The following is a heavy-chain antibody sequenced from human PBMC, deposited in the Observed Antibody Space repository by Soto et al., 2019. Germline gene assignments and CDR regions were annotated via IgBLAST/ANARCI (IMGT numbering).Heavy chain of an antibody. J-gene: IGHJ6*03. CDR2: MNPNSGNT. CDR3: ARGKLLWFGELSAKPYYYYYMDV. D-gene: IGHD3-10*01. Sequence: ASVKVSCKASGYTFTGYYMHWVRQAPGQGPEWMGWMNPNSGNTGYAQTFQGRVTMTRNTSISTAYMELSSLRSEDTAVYYCARGKLLWFGELSAKPYYYYYMDVWGKGTTVTVSS. CDR1: GYTFTGYY. V-gene: IGHV1-8*02.